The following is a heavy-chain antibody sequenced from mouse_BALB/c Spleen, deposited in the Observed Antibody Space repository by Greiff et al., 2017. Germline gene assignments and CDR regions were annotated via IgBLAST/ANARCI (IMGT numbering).Heavy chain of an antibody. CDR1: GYTFTSYV. J-gene: IGHJ4*01. CDR3: ARRAAKDAMDY. V-gene: IGHV1-14*01. Sequence: EVQLQESGPELVKPGASVKMSCKASGYTFTSYVMHWVKQKPGQGLEWIGYINPYNDGTKYNEKFKGKATLTSDKSSSTAYMELSSLTSEDSAVYYCARRAAKDAMDYWGQGTSVTVSS. CDR2: INPYNDGT. D-gene: IGHD1-2*01.